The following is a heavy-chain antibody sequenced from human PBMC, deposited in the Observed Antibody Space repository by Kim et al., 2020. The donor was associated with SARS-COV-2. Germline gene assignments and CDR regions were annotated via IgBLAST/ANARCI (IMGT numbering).Heavy chain of an antibody. CDR2: ISYDGSNK. J-gene: IGHJ4*01. V-gene: IGHV3-30*18. CDR3: AKLARFRELLPYYFDY. Sequence: GGSLRLSCAASGFTFSSYGMHWVRQAPGKGLEWVAVISYDGSNKYYADSVKGRFTISRDNSKNTLYLQMNSLRAEDTAVYYCAKLARFRELLPYYFDYWG. D-gene: IGHD3-10*01. CDR1: GFTFSSYG.